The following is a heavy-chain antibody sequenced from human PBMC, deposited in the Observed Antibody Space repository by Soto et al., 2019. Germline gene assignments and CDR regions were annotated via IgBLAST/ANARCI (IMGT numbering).Heavy chain of an antibody. V-gene: IGHV1-18*01. CDR3: ARDPHEFWTSYWFDQ. Sequence: ASVKVSCKTSGYTFNTYGINWVRQAPGRGLELMGWISAYDGKTTYAEKFQGRVTLTTDTSTSTAYMELRSLRSDDTAIYCCARDPHEFWTSYWFDQWGQGAPVTVSS. CDR2: ISAYDGKT. D-gene: IGHD3-3*01. J-gene: IGHJ5*02. CDR1: GYTFNTYG.